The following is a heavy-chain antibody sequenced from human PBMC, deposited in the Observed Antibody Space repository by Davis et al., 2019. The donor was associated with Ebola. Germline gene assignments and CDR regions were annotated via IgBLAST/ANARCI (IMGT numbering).Heavy chain of an antibody. Sequence: GGSLRLSCAASGFTFSSYGMHWVRQAPGKGLEWVAVIWYDGSNKYYADSVKGRFTISRDNSKNTPYLQMNSLKTEDTAVYYCTRLGYCSSTSCSPDVWGQGTTVTVSS. CDR1: GFTFSSYG. D-gene: IGHD2-2*01. J-gene: IGHJ6*02. CDR2: IWYDGSNK. CDR3: TRLGYCSSTSCSPDV. V-gene: IGHV3-33*08.